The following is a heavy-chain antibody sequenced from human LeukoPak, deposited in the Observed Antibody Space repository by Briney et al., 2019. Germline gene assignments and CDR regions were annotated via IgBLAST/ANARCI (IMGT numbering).Heavy chain of an antibody. Sequence: SETLSLTCTVSGGSISSYYWSWIRQPLGKGLEWIGYIFHSGSTNYNPSLKSRVTISVDTSKNQFSLKLSSVTAADTAVYYCARRAGYGSGSYYWGQGTLVTVSS. D-gene: IGHD3-10*01. CDR2: IFHSGST. V-gene: IGHV4-59*08. J-gene: IGHJ4*02. CDR3: ARRAGYGSGSYY. CDR1: GGSISSYY.